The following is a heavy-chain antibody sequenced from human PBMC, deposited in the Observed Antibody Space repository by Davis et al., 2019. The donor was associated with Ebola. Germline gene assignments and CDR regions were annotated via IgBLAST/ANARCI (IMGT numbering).Heavy chain of an antibody. CDR2: IIPIFGTA. V-gene: IGHV1-69*13. J-gene: IGHJ4*02. CDR3: VTDLPCSSTSCSDY. D-gene: IGHD2-2*01. Sequence: SVKVSCKASGGTFSSYAISWVRQAPGQGLEWMGGIIPIFGTANYAQKFQGRVTITADESTSTAYMELSSLRSEDTAVYYCVTDLPCSSTSCSDYWGQGTLVTVSS. CDR1: GGTFSSYA.